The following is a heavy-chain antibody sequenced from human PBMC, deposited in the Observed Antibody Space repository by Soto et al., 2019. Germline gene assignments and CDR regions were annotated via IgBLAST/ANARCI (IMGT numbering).Heavy chain of an antibody. CDR1: GGSFSGYY. CDR2: INHSGSA. V-gene: IGHV4-34*01. D-gene: IGHD3-3*01. J-gene: IGHJ6*02. Sequence: SETLSLTCAVYGGSFSGYYWSWIRQPPGKGLEWIGEINHSGSANYNPSLESRVTISVDTSKNQFSLKLSSVTAADTAVYYCARNGSYYDFWSGYYFGGGMDVWGQGTTVTVSS. CDR3: ARNGSYYDFWSGYYFGGGMDV.